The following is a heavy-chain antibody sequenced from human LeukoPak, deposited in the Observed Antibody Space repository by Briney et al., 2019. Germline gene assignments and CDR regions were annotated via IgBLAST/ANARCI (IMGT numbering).Heavy chain of an antibody. D-gene: IGHD2-15*01. J-gene: IGHJ3*02. CDR2: ISSSSSTI. Sequence: GGSLRLSCAASGFTFSSYSMNWARQAPGRGRGWVSYISSSSSTIYYADCVKGRFTISRDNAKNSLYLQMNSLRDEDTAVYYCARDLVVVVAATLNAFDIWGQGTMVTVSS. CDR3: ARDLVVVVAATLNAFDI. CDR1: GFTFSSYS. V-gene: IGHV3-48*02.